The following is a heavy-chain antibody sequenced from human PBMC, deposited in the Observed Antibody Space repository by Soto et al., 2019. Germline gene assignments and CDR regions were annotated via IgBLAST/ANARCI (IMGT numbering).Heavy chain of an antibody. CDR1: GFTFSSCA. V-gene: IGHV3-23*01. CDR3: AKSHHWWSLRGDY. J-gene: IGHJ4*02. Sequence: EVQLLESGGGLVQPGGSLRLSCTASGFTFSSCAMTWVRQTPGKGLEWVSTITGSGDRTSYSDSVEGRFTISRDNSNNSLYLQMNSLRVEYTALYYWAKSHHWWSLRGDYFGLGTLVTVSS. D-gene: IGHD3-16*01. CDR2: ITGSGDRT.